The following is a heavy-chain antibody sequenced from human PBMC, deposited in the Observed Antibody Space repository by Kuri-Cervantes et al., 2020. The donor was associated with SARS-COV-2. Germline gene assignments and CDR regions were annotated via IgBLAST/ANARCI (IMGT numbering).Heavy chain of an antibody. V-gene: IGHV3-30*02. J-gene: IGHJ4*02. Sequence: GESLKISCAASGFTFSSYGMHWVRQAPGKGLGWVAFIRYDGSNRYYADSVKGRFTISRDNSKNTLYLQMNSLRAEDTAVYYCAKERSNRVAVDQWGQGTLVTVSS. D-gene: IGHD6-19*01. CDR3: AKERSNRVAVDQ. CDR2: IRYDGSNR. CDR1: GFTFSSYG.